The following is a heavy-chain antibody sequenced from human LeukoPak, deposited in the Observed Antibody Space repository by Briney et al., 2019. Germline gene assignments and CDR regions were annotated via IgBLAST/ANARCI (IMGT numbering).Heavy chain of an antibody. Sequence: GGSLRLSCAASGFTFSSYAMHWVRQAPGKGLEWVAVISYDGSNKYYADSVKGRFTISRDNSKNTLYLQMNSLRAEDTAVYYCARGRMVRGVIDYWGQGTLVTVSS. CDR1: GFTFSSYA. D-gene: IGHD3-10*01. J-gene: IGHJ4*02. V-gene: IGHV3-30-3*01. CDR3: ARGRMVRGVIDY. CDR2: ISYDGSNK.